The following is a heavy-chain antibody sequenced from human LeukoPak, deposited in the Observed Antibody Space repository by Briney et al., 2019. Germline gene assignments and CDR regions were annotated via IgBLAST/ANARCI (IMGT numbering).Heavy chain of an antibody. CDR3: ARDQYYYDSSGYYYWFDP. Sequence: ASVKVSCKASGYTFTSYGISWVRQAPGQGLEWMGWISAYNGNTNYAQKLQGRVTMTTDTSTSTAYMELRSLGSDDTAVYYCARDQYYYDSSGYYYWFDPWGQGTLVTVSS. CDR1: GYTFTSYG. D-gene: IGHD3-22*01. CDR2: ISAYNGNT. J-gene: IGHJ5*02. V-gene: IGHV1-18*01.